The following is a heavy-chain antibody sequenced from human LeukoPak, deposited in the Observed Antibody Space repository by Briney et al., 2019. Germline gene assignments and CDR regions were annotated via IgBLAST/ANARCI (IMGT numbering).Heavy chain of an antibody. CDR2: INPNSGGT. CDR3: ARDLARRYYYYYMDV. D-gene: IGHD3-3*02. J-gene: IGHJ6*03. Sequence: ASVKVSCKASGYTFTGYYMHWVRQAPGQGLEWMGRINPNSGGTKYAQKFQSRVTMTRDKSISTAYMELSRLRSDDTAVYYCARDLARRYYYYYMDVWGKGTTVTVSS. CDR1: GYTFTGYY. V-gene: IGHV1-2*06.